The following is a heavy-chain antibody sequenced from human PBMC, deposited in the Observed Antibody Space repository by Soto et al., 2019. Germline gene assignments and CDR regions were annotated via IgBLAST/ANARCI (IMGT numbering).Heavy chain of an antibody. J-gene: IGHJ6*02. CDR1: GGTFISYA. Sequence: GXSVKVSCKASGGTFISYAIIWVRQAPGQGLEWMGGIIPIFGTANYAQKFQGRVTITADETTSTAYMELSSLRSEDTAVYYCARPLYYYDSSGSYYYGMDVCGQGTTVTVSS. V-gene: IGHV1-69*01. D-gene: IGHD3-22*01. CDR3: ARPLYYYDSSGSYYYGMDV. CDR2: IIPIFGTA.